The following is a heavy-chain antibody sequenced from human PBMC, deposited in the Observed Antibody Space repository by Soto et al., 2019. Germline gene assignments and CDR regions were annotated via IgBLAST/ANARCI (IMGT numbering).Heavy chain of an antibody. V-gene: IGHV6-1*01. CDR2: TYYRSRWYN. Sequence: SQTLSLTCAISGDSVSGNSAAWNWIRQYPSRGLEWLGRTYYRSRWYNDYAVSVKSRITVTPDTSKNQISLHLNSVTPEDTAVYFLAREFPYYVSSDSYLDDWGQGALVTVSS. CDR1: GDSVSGNSAA. J-gene: IGHJ4*02. D-gene: IGHD3-16*01. CDR3: AREFPYYVSSDSYLDD.